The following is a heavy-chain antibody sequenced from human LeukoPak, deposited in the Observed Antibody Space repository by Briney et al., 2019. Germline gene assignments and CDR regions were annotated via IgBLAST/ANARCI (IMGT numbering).Heavy chain of an antibody. Sequence: GGSLRLSCAASGFTFSSYAMSWVRQAPGKGLEWVSAISGSGGSTYYADSVKGRFTISRDNSKNTLYLQMNSLRAEDTAVYYCAKIGAGVGATRPFDYWGQGTLVTVSS. CDR3: AKIGAGVGATRPFDY. D-gene: IGHD1-26*01. CDR1: GFTFSSYA. CDR2: ISGSGGST. J-gene: IGHJ4*02. V-gene: IGHV3-23*01.